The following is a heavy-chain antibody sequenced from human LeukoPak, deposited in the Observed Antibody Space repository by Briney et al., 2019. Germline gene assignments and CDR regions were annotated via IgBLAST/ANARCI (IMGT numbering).Heavy chain of an antibody. V-gene: IGHV3-21*01. CDR1: GFTFSSYS. CDR3: AREGPYYDDWFDP. D-gene: IGHD3-22*01. CDR2: ISSSSSYI. J-gene: IGHJ5*02. Sequence: PGGSLRLSCAASGFTFSSYSMNWVRQAPGKGLEWASSISSSSSYIYYADSVKGRFTISRDNAKNSLYLQMNSLRAEDTAVYYCAREGPYYDDWFDPWGQGTLVTVSS.